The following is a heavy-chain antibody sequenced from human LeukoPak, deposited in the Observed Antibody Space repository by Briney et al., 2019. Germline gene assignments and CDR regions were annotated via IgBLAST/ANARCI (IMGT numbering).Heavy chain of an antibody. D-gene: IGHD1-26*01. V-gene: IGHV3-30-3*01. CDR3: ARDSYVLSGSSHSFDY. CDR1: GFTFSSYA. CDR2: ISYDGSNK. Sequence: GGSLRLSCAASGFTFSSYAMHWVRQAPGKGLEWVAVISYDGSNKYYADSVKGRFTISRDNSKNTLYLQMNSLRAEDTAVYYCARDSYVLSGSSHSFDYWGQGTLVTVCS. J-gene: IGHJ4*02.